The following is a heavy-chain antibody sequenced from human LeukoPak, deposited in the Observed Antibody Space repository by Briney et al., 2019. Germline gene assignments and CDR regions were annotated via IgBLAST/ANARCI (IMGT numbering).Heavy chain of an antibody. J-gene: IGHJ4*02. V-gene: IGHV3-13*01. Sequence: GGSLRLSCAASGFTFSSYDMHWVRQAAGKGLEWVSAIGTAGDTYYPGSVKGRFTISRENAKNSLYLQMNSLRAGDTAVYYCARGTMVRGVIIPFDYWGQGTLVTVSS. CDR2: IGTAGDT. CDR3: ARGTMVRGVIIPFDY. D-gene: IGHD3-10*01. CDR1: GFTFSSYD.